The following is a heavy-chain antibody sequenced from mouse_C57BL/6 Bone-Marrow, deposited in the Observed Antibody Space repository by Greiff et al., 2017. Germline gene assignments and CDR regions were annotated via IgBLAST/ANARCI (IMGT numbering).Heavy chain of an antibody. CDR2: IYPRSGNT. CDR3: ARRAGWLPPFDY. V-gene: IGHV1-81*01. D-gene: IGHD2-3*01. Sequence: QVQLQQSGAELARPGASVKLSCKASGYTFTSYGISWVKQRTGQGLEWIGEIYPRSGNTYYNEKFKGKATLTADKSSSTAYMQLSSLTSEDSAVYFCARRAGWLPPFDYWGQGTTLTVSS. J-gene: IGHJ2*01. CDR1: GYTFTSYG.